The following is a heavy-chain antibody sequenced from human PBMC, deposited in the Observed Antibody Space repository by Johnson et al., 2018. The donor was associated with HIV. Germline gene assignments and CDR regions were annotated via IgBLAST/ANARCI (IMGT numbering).Heavy chain of an antibody. D-gene: IGHD1-26*01. CDR3: ARVPPWALGATGWLDAFDI. J-gene: IGHJ3*02. V-gene: IGHV3-30*02. CDR1: GFTFADYG. CDR2: IAHDESIT. Sequence: QMLLVESGGGVVQPGGSLRLSCAASGFTFADYGMHWVRQPPGKGLEWVAFIAHDESITHYAASVKGRFPMYRDNSKNTLYLQMNSLRAEDTAVYYCARVPPWALGATGWLDAFDIWGQGTMVTVSS.